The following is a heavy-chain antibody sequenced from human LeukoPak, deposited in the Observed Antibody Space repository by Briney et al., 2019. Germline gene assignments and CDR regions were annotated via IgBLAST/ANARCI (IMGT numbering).Heavy chain of an antibody. CDR1: GFTFSVYY. Sequence: GGSLRLSCAASGFTFSVYYMSWIRQAPGKGLEWVSYISSSGSTIYYADSVKGRFTISRDNAKNSLYLQMNSLRAEDTAVYYCARDRSSGWPYGMDVWGQGTTVTVSS. D-gene: IGHD6-19*01. CDR3: ARDRSSGWPYGMDV. V-gene: IGHV3-11*01. J-gene: IGHJ6*02. CDR2: ISSSGSTI.